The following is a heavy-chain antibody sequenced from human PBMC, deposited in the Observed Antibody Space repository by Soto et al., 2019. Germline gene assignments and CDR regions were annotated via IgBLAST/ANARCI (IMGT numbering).Heavy chain of an antibody. CDR2: IYYSGST. V-gene: IGHV4-39*01. CDR1: GGSISSSSYY. Sequence: SETLSLTYTVSGGSISSSSYYWGWIRQPPGKGLEWIGSIYYSGSTYYNPSLKSRVTISVDTSKNQFSLKLSSVTAADTAVYYCARQTVVPSFGGYYYYYGMYVWGQGTTVT. D-gene: IGHD2-2*01. J-gene: IGHJ6*02. CDR3: ARQTVVPSFGGYYYYYGMYV.